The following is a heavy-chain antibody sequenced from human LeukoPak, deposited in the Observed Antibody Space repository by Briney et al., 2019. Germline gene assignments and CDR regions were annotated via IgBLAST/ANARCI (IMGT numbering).Heavy chain of an antibody. V-gene: IGHV4-34*01. J-gene: IGHJ1*01. CDR1: GGSFSGYY. CDR3: ARVNTGLWYSSSSGGYFQH. D-gene: IGHD6-6*01. Sequence: SETLSLTCAVYGGSFSGYYWSWIRQPPGKGLEWIGEINHSGSTNYNPSLKSRVTISVDTSKNQFSLKLSSVTAADTAVYYCARVNTGLWYSSSSGGYFQHWGQGTLVTVSS. CDR2: INHSGST.